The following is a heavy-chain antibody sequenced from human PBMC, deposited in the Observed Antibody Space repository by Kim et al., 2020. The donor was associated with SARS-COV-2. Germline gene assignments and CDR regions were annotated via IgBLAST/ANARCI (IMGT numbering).Heavy chain of an antibody. Sequence: GGSLRLSCAASGFTFSSYGMHWVRQAPGKGLEWVAVISYDGSNKYYADSVKGRFTISRDNSKNTLYLQMNSLRAEDTAVYYCAKDLSSSWYGGGYWGQGTLVTVSS. CDR2: ISYDGSNK. CDR3: AKDLSSSWYGGGY. CDR1: GFTFSSYG. D-gene: IGHD6-13*01. V-gene: IGHV3-30*18. J-gene: IGHJ4*02.